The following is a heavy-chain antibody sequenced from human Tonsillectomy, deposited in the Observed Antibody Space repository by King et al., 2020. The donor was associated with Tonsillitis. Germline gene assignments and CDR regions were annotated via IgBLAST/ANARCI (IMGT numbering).Heavy chain of an antibody. J-gene: IGHJ2*01. V-gene: IGHV3-21*01. CDR3: ARDMGSGSIYPWYFDL. CDR1: GFTFSSYA. Sequence: EVQLVESGGGLVQPGGSLRLSCGVSGFTFSSYAMTWVRQAPGKGLEWVSSISSSSSYIYYADSVKGRFTISSDNATNSLYLQMNSLRAEDTAVYYCARDMGSGSIYPWYFDLWGRGTLVTVSA. CDR2: ISSSSSYI. D-gene: IGHD3-10*01.